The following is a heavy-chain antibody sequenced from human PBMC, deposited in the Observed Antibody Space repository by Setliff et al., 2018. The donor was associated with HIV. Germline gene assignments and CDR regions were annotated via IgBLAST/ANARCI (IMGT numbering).Heavy chain of an antibody. CDR1: GGSISSTSYY. D-gene: IGHD3-10*01. CDR2: IYYSGGT. CDR3: ARDRYAGEIDY. J-gene: IGHJ4*02. V-gene: IGHV4-39*07. Sequence: PSETLSLTCTVSGGSISSTSYYWGWIRQPPGKGLEWIGNIYYSGGTDYHPSLKSRVTISVDTSKNQFSLKLSSVTAADTAVYYCARDRYAGEIDYWGQGTLVTVSS.